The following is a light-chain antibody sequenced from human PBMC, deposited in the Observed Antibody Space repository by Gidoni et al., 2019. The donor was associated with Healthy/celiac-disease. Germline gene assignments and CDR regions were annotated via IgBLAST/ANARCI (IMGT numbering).Light chain of an antibody. J-gene: IGKJ3*01. V-gene: IGKV2-28*01. CDR1: QSLLHSNVYNY. CDR3: MQALQTPRT. Sequence: DIVMTQFPLSLPVTPGEPASISCRSSQSLLHSNVYNYLDWYLQKPGQSPQLLIYLGSNRASGVPDRFSGSGSGTDFTLKISKVEAEDVGVYYCMQALQTPRTFGPGTKVDIK. CDR2: LGS.